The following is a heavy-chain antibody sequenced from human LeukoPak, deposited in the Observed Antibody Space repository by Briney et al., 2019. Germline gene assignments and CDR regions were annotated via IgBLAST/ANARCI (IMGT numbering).Heavy chain of an antibody. D-gene: IGHD4-17*01. CDR1: GYTFIGYY. V-gene: IGHV1-2*02. Sequence: ASVKVSCKASGYTFIGYYMHWVRQAPGQGLEWMGWINPNSGVTNYAQKFQGRVTMTRDTSISTAYMELTSLRSDDTAVYYCARLTTVTGGLGYWGQGTLVTVSS. J-gene: IGHJ4*02. CDR2: INPNSGVT. CDR3: ARLTTVTGGLGY.